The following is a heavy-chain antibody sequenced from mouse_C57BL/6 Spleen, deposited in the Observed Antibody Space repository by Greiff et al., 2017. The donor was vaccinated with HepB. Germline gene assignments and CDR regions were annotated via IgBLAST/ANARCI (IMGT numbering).Heavy chain of an antibody. D-gene: IGHD1-1*01. V-gene: IGHV1-62-2*01. Sequence: VQLQQSGAELVKPGASVKLSCKASGYTFTEYTIHWVKQRSGQGLEWIGWFYPGSGSIKYNEKFKDKATLTADKSSSTVYMELSRLTSEDSAVYFCARHEKYYGSSYGDYFDYWGQGTTLTVSS. J-gene: IGHJ2*01. CDR1: GYTFTEYT. CDR3: ARHEKYYGSSYGDYFDY. CDR2: FYPGSGSI.